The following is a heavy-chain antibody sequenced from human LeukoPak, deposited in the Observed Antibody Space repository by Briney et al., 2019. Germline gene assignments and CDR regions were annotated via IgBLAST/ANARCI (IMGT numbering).Heavy chain of an antibody. J-gene: IGHJ4*02. Sequence: GGSLRLSCAASGFTFSSYAMHWVRQAPGKGLEWVAVISYDGSNKYYADSVKGRFTISRDNSKNTLYLQMNSLRAEDTAVYYCARLPSKHIDCWGQGTLVTVSS. CDR2: ISYDGSNK. V-gene: IGHV3-30*04. CDR1: GFTFSSYA. CDR3: ARLPSKHIDC.